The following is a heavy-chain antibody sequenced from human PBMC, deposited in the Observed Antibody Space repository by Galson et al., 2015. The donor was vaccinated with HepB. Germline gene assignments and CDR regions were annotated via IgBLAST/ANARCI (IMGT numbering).Heavy chain of an antibody. J-gene: IGHJ5*02. CDR2: IHPNSGGT. V-gene: IGHV1-2*02. Sequence: SVKVSCKASGYTFSDYYIYWVRQAPGQGLEWMGWIHPNSGGTNCAQNFQDRVTMTSDTSISTAYMELSSLRFDDTAVYYCARDSSGWNEKNWCDPWGQESLVIVSS. CDR1: GYTFSDYY. CDR3: ARDSSGWNEKNWCDP. D-gene: IGHD1-1*01.